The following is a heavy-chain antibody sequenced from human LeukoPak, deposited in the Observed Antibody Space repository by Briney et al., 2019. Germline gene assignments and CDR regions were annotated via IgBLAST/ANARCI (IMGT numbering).Heavy chain of an antibody. CDR3: ARGADIVVVPAANPAGWFDP. D-gene: IGHD2-2*01. CDR2: IKQDGSEK. V-gene: IGHV3-7*01. J-gene: IGHJ5*02. Sequence: GGSLRLSCAASGFTFSSYWMSWVRQAPGKGLEWVANIKQDGSEKYYVDSVKGRFTISRDNAKNSLYLQMNSLRAEGTAVYYCARGADIVVVPAANPAGWFDPWGQGTLSPSPQ. CDR1: GFTFSSYW.